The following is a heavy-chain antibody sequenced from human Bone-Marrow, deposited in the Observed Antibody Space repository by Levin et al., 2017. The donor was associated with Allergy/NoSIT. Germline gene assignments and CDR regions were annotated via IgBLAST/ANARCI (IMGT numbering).Heavy chain of an antibody. J-gene: IGHJ4*02. CDR1: GLTVSSNN. CDR3: ARASHGYGYYFDY. V-gene: IGHV3-66*01. CDR2: IYSGGRGGTT. D-gene: IGHD5-18*01. Sequence: PSETLSLTCAASGLTVSSNNMNWVRQAPGKGLEWVSLIYSGGRGGTTKHADSVKGRFTISRDNSENMLYLQMNSLRADDTAVYFCARASHGYGYYFDYWGQGTLVTVSS.